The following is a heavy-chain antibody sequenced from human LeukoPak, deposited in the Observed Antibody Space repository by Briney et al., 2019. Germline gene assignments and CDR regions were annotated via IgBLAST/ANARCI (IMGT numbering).Heavy chain of an antibody. Sequence: PSETLSLTCTVSGGSISSSSYFWGWIRQPPGKGLQWIGTIYYSGSTYYNPSLKSRVTISVDTSKNQFSLKLSSVTAADTAVYYCARLSARSFSYYLDYWGQGTLVTVSS. CDR1: GGSISSSSYF. V-gene: IGHV4-39*01. D-gene: IGHD2/OR15-2a*01. CDR2: IYYSGST. CDR3: ARLSARSFSYYLDY. J-gene: IGHJ4*02.